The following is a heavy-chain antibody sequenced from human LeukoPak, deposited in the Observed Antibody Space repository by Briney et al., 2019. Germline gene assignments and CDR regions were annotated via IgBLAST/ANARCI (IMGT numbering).Heavy chain of an antibody. CDR2: IWYDGRNK. V-gene: IGHV3-33*01. CDR1: GFTFSTYG. Sequence: PGRSLRLSCAASGFTFSTYGMHWVRQAPGKGLEWVAVIWYDGRNKYYADSVKGRFTISRDNSKNTLYLQMNSLRAEDTAVYYCASTHCSAGSCYSGCDYWGQGTPVTVYS. CDR3: ASTHCSAGSCYSGCDY. J-gene: IGHJ4*02. D-gene: IGHD2-15*01.